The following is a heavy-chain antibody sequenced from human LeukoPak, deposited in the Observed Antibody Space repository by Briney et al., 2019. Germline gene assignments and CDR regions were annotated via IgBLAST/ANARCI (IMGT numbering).Heavy chain of an antibody. CDR2: FDPEDGET. V-gene: IGHV1-24*01. J-gene: IGHJ3*02. Sequence: ASVKGSCKVSGYTPTELSMHWVRQAPGKRLEGMGGFDPEDGETIYAQKFQGRVTMTEDTSTDTAYMELSSLRSEDTAVYYCAAGTVAPGAFDIWGQGTMVTVSS. D-gene: IGHD1/OR15-1a*01. CDR3: AAGTVAPGAFDI. CDR1: GYTPTELS.